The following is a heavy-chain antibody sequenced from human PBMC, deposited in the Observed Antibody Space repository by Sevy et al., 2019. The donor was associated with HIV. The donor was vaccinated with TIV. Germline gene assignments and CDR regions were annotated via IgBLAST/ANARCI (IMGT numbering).Heavy chain of an antibody. CDR3: ARALSIAARLPLDY. J-gene: IGHJ4*02. CDR2: IWYDGSNK. V-gene: IGHV3-33*01. D-gene: IGHD6-6*01. Sequence: GGSLRLSCAASGFTFNSYGMHWVRQAPGKGLEWVAVIWYDGSNKYYADSVKGRFTISRDNSKNTLYLQMNSLRAEDTAVYYCARALSIAARLPLDYWGQGTLVTVSS. CDR1: GFTFNSYG.